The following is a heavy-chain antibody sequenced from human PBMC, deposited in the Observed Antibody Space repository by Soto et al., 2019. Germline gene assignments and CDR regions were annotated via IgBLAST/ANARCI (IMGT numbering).Heavy chain of an antibody. CDR2: ITGSGGVT. V-gene: IGHV3-23*01. J-gene: IGHJ2*01. CDR3: ARVSGTITIFGVLIPTHWYFDL. CDR1: GFPFSTYV. D-gene: IGHD3-3*01. Sequence: VGSLRLSCAASGFPFSTYVMSWVRQAPGKGLDWVSGITGSGGVTHYADSVKGRFTVSRDDSKNTLFLQMNSLKAEDTAVYYCARVSGTITIFGVLIPTHWYFDLWGRGTLVTVSS.